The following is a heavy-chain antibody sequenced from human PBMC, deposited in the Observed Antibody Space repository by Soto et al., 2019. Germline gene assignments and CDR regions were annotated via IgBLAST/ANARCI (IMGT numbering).Heavy chain of an antibody. D-gene: IGHD2-8*02. CDR3: ARDKITGLIDY. CDR2: INHSGST. Sequence: QVQLQQWGAGLLKPSETLSLTCAVYGGSFSGYYWTWIRQPPGTGREWIGEINHSGSTNYNPSLKSRVTISVDTSKNQFSLKLTSVTAAETAVYYCARDKITGLIDYWGQGTLVTVSS. J-gene: IGHJ4*02. V-gene: IGHV4-34*01. CDR1: GGSFSGYY.